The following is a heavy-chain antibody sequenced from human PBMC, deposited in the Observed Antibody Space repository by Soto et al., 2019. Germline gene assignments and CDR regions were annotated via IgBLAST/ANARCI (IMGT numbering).Heavy chain of an antibody. CDR2: IIPIFGTA. Sequence: VQLVQSGAEVKKPGSSVKVSCKASGGTFSSYAISWVRQAPGQGLEWMGGIIPIFGTANYAQKFQGRVTITAEESTSAAYMEVSSLRSEDTAVYYCVRGRVGYYDSSGYYYGWFDPWGQGTLVTVSS. CDR3: VRGRVGYYDSSGYYYGWFDP. J-gene: IGHJ5*02. CDR1: GGTFSSYA. V-gene: IGHV1-69*01. D-gene: IGHD3-22*01.